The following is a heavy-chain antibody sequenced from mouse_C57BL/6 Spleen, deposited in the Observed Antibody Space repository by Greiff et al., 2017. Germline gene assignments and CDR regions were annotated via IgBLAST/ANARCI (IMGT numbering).Heavy chain of an antibody. CDR1: GYTFTSYW. CDR3: AREESDYYGSSYTLFAY. D-gene: IGHD1-1*01. J-gene: IGHJ3*01. Sequence: VQLQQPGAELVKPGASVKLSCKASGYTFTSYWMHWVKQRPGQGLEWIGMIHPNSGSTNYNEKFKSKATLTVEKSSRTAYMQLSSLTSEDSAVYYCAREESDYYGSSYTLFAYWGQGTLVTVSA. V-gene: IGHV1-64*01. CDR2: IHPNSGST.